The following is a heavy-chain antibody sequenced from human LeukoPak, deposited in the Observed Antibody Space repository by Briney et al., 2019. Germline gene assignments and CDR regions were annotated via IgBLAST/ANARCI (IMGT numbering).Heavy chain of an antibody. Sequence: SGGSLRLSCAAPGFTFTNAWMGWVRQAPGKGLEWVCRIKSKADGQTRDYATPVKSRFTISRDDSNNMIYLQMNNLQSDDTALYYCATDDYASWGQGTLVTVSS. CDR3: ATDDYAS. D-gene: IGHD4/OR15-4a*01. CDR2: IKSKADGQTR. CDR1: GFTFTNAW. V-gene: IGHV3-15*01. J-gene: IGHJ5*02.